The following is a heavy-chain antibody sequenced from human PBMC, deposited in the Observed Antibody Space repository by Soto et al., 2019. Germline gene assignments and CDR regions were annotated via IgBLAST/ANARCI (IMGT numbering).Heavy chain of an antibody. V-gene: IGHV1-69*01. D-gene: IGHD3-22*01. J-gene: IGHJ6*02. CDR1: GGTFSSYA. Sequence: QVQLVQSGAEVKKPGSSVKVSCKASGGTFSSYAISWVRQAPGQGLEWMGRIIPIFGTANYAQKFQGRVTITADESTSTAYMELSSLRSEDTAVYYCSRGAYYYDSSGYPPGAFYGMDVWGQGTTVTVSS. CDR3: SRGAYYYDSSGYPPGAFYGMDV. CDR2: IIPIFGTA.